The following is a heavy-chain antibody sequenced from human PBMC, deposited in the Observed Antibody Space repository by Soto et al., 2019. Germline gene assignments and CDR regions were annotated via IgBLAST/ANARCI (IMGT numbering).Heavy chain of an antibody. Sequence: PGGSLRLSCAASGFTVSSNYMSWVRQAPGKGQEWVSAIGGNGGSTYYADSVKGRFTISRDNSKNTLYLQMNSLGAEDTAVYYCARARRTESHYDSSGYTAEYFQYWGQGTLVTAPQ. D-gene: IGHD3-22*01. CDR3: ARARRTESHYDSSGYTAEYFQY. CDR1: GFTVSSNY. CDR2: IGGNGGST. V-gene: IGHV3-23*01. J-gene: IGHJ1*01.